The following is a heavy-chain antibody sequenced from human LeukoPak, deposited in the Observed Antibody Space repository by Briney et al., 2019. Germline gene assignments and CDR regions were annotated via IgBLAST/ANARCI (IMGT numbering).Heavy chain of an antibody. CDR1: GFTFSAFW. CDR2: IKQDGSEI. Sequence: GGSLRLSCAASGFTFSAFWMSWVRQAPGKGLEWVANIKQDGSEIYYVDSVKGRFTVSRDNARNSLYLQTNSLRAEDTAVYYCARLWGDVTIFDYWGQGTLVTVSS. V-gene: IGHV3-7*01. D-gene: IGHD3-3*01. J-gene: IGHJ4*02. CDR3: ARLWGDVTIFDY.